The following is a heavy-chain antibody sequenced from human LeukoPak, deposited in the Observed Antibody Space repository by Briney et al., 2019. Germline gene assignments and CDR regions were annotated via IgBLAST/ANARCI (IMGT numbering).Heavy chain of an antibody. Sequence: SETLSLTCAVSGYSISGGYYWGWIRQPPGKGLEWIGSIYHSGSTYYNPSLKSRVTISVDTSKNQFSLKLSSVNAADTAVYYCARMYYYDSSGYYFGWSDAFDIWGQGTMVTVSS. CDR1: GYSISGGYY. CDR2: IYHSGST. CDR3: ARMYYYDSSGYYFGWSDAFDI. D-gene: IGHD3-22*01. V-gene: IGHV4-38-2*01. J-gene: IGHJ3*02.